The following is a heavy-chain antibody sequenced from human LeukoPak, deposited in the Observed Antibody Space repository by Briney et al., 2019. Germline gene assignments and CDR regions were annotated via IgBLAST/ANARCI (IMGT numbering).Heavy chain of an antibody. V-gene: IGHV4-34*01. Sequence: SETLSLTCAVYGGSFSGYYWSWIRQPPGKGLEWIGEINHSGSTNYNPSLKSRVTISVDTSKNQFSLKLSSVTAADTAVYYCARRCKGPHNEETKGSNDYWGQETLVTVSS. D-gene: IGHD1/OR15-1a*01. CDR1: GGSFSGYY. CDR3: ARRCKGPHNEETKGSNDY. J-gene: IGHJ4*02. CDR2: INHSGST.